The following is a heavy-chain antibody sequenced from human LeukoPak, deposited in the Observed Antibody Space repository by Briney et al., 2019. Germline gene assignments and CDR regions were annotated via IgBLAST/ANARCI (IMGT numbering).Heavy chain of an antibody. CDR1: GGTFSSYA. CDR3: ASHYGEGYYYYYMDV. V-gene: IGHV1-69*05. D-gene: IGHD4-17*01. Sequence: SVKVSCKASGGTFSSYAISWVRQAPGQGLEWMGGIIPIFGTANYAQKFQGRVTITTDESTSTAYMEPSSLRSEDTAVYYCASHYGEGYYYYYMDVWGKGTTVTVSS. J-gene: IGHJ6*03. CDR2: IIPIFGTA.